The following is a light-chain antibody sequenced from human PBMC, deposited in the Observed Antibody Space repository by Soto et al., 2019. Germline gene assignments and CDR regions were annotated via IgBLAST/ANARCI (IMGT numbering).Light chain of an antibody. CDR1: QSVSSN. CDR3: QQYDNWPGT. CDR2: GAS. V-gene: IGKV3-15*01. J-gene: IGKJ2*01. Sequence: ETVMTQSPATLSVSPGERATLSCRASQSVSSNLAWYQQKPGQAPRLLIYGASSRATGSPARFSGSGSGTEFTHTISNLQSEDFAVYYCQQYDNWPGTFGQGTKLEIK.